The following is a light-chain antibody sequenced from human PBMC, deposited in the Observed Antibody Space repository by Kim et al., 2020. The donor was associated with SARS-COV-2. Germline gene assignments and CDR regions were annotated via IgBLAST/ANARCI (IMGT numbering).Light chain of an antibody. CDR2: QDS. Sequence: PGQTARLTCSGDKLGDKYACWYQQKPGQSPVLVIYQDSKRPSGIPERFSGSNSGNTATLTISGTQAMDEADYYCQAWDSSTARYVFGTGTKVTVL. CDR3: QAWDSSTARYV. V-gene: IGLV3-1*01. CDR1: KLGDKY. J-gene: IGLJ1*01.